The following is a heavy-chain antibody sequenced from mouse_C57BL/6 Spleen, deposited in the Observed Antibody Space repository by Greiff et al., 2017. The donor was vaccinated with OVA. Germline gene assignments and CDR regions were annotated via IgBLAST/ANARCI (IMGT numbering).Heavy chain of an antibody. V-gene: IGHV1-5*01. CDR1: GYTFTSYW. D-gene: IGHD2-3*01. Sequence: EVQLQQSGTVLARPGASVKMSCKTSGYTFTSYWMHWVKQRPGQGLEWVGAIYPGNSDTSYNQKFKGKAKLTAVTSASTAYMELSSLTNEDSAIYYCTRVGDGFLYFDYWGQGTTLTVSS. J-gene: IGHJ2*01. CDR2: IYPGNSDT. CDR3: TRVGDGFLYFDY.